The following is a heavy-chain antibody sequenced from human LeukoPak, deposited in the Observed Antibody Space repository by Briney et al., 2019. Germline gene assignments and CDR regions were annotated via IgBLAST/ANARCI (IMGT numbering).Heavy chain of an antibody. J-gene: IGHJ2*01. CDR1: GFTLSDHY. Sequence: PWGSLGLSCAASGFTLSDHYIDWVRQAPGKGLEWVGRSRNEANAYTTDYAASVKGRFTISRDDSKNSLYLQMNSLKTEDTAVYYCARVNGVYWYFDLWGRGTLVTVSS. D-gene: IGHD3-10*01. V-gene: IGHV3-72*01. CDR3: ARVNGVYWYFDL. CDR2: SRNEANAYTT.